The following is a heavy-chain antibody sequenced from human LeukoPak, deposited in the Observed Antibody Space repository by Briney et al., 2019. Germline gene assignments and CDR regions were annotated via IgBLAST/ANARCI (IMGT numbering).Heavy chain of an antibody. CDR3: ALGMCSSGWRFDY. V-gene: IGHV5-51*01. CDR1: GYSFTTYW. CDR2: IYPGDSDT. D-gene: IGHD6-19*01. J-gene: IGHJ4*02. Sequence: GESLKISCQGSGYSFTTYWIGWVRQMPGKGLEWMGIIYPGDSDTRYSPSFQGQVTISADKSITTAYLQWSSLRASDTAMYYCALGMCSSGWRFDYWGQGTLVTVSP.